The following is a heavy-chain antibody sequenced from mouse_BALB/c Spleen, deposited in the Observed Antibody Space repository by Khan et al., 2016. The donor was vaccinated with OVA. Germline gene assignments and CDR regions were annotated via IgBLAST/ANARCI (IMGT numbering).Heavy chain of an antibody. Sequence: VQLVESGPGLVAPSQSLYITCTISGFSLTNYGVHWVRQPPGKGLEWLVVIWSDGSKTYNSALKSRLTISKDNSKSQGFLKMNSIQTDDTALYFCARQPYYHYNIMDYWGQGTSVTVSS. V-gene: IGHV2-6-1*01. CDR1: GFSLTNYG. D-gene: IGHD2-10*01. CDR2: IWSDGSK. CDR3: ARQPYYHYNIMDY. J-gene: IGHJ4*01.